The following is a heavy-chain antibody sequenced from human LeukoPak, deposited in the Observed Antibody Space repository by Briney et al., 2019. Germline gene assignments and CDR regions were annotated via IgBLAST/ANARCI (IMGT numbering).Heavy chain of an antibody. Sequence: PGGSLRLSCAASEFDFSTHAMSWVRQAPGKGLEWVSAISHSGGNTYYADSVKGRFTISRDNSKNTLYLQMSSLRVEDTALYYCVKDPYYYDSSGYSRPFDYWGQGTLVTVSS. CDR3: VKDPYYYDSSGYSRPFDY. V-gene: IGHV3-23*01. CDR1: EFDFSTHA. J-gene: IGHJ4*02. CDR2: ISHSGGNT. D-gene: IGHD3-22*01.